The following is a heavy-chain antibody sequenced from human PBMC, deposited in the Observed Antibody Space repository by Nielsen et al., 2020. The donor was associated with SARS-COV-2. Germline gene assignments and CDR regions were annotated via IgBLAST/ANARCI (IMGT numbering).Heavy chain of an antibody. D-gene: IGHD3-22*01. Sequence: GESLKISCSASGFTFNAYSLTWVRQAPGKGLEWVASISNHTSFIYYSDSVKGRFTISRDNAKTSLYLQMNSLRADDTAVYYCVRGFLCDNRRCPRIFDYWGQGSLVTVSS. V-gene: IGHV3-21*01. J-gene: IGHJ4*02. CDR1: GFTFNAYS. CDR2: ISNHTSFI. CDR3: VRGFLCDNRRCPRIFDY.